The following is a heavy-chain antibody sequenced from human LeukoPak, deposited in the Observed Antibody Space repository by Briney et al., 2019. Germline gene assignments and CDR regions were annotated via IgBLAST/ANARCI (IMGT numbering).Heavy chain of an antibody. V-gene: IGHV4-61*02. CDR3: AREMQEWIQLWPYGGLFDY. CDR1: GGSISSGSYF. J-gene: IGHJ4*02. CDR2: ICTRGST. D-gene: IGHD5-18*01. Sequence: SQTLSFTCTVSGGSISSGSYFWRWIRQPAGKGLEWIARICTRGSTNYNPSLKSRVTISVDTSKNQFSRKLSSVTAADTAVYYCAREMQEWIQLWPYGGLFDYWGQGTLVTVSS.